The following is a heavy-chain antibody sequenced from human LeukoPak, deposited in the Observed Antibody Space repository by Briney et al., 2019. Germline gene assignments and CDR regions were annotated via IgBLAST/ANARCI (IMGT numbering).Heavy chain of an antibody. D-gene: IGHD1-26*01. CDR3: ASVDAGNYEY. Sequence: PGGSLRLSCVTCGFRFSSYVMRWVRQAPGKGLEYVSSIDGTDGGSYYAESVKGRFTISRDNSKNTPFLQMNSLRVEDTAVYYCASVDAGNYEYWGQGTLLTVSS. V-gene: IGHV3-23*01. J-gene: IGHJ4*02. CDR1: GFRFSSYV. CDR2: IDGTDGGS.